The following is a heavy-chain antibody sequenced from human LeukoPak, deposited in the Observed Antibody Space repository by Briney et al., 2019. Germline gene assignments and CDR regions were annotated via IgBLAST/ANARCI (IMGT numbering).Heavy chain of an antibody. Sequence: GGSLRLSCAASGFTFSSYWMSWVRQAPGKGLEWVANIKQDGSEKYYVDSVKGRFTISRDNAKNSLYLQMNSLRAEDTAVYYCANVVVPAAMDVWGKGTTVTVSS. CDR3: ANVVVPAAMDV. CDR1: GFTFSSYW. D-gene: IGHD2-2*01. CDR2: IKQDGSEK. V-gene: IGHV3-7*01. J-gene: IGHJ6*04.